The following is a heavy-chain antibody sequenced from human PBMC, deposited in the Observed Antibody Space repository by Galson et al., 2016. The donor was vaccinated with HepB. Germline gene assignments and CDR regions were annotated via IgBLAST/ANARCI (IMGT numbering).Heavy chain of an antibody. CDR2: ISSSSSTI. D-gene: IGHD3-3*01. Sequence: SLRLSCATSGFTFNNYWMNWVRQAPGKGLEWVSYISSSSSTIYYADSVMGRFTISRDNAKNSLYLQMNSLRAEDTAVYYCARDQYDFWSGYYTRGGYYGMDVWGKGTTVTVSS. CDR3: ARDQYDFWSGYYTRGGYYGMDV. J-gene: IGHJ6*04. CDR1: GFTFNNYW. V-gene: IGHV3-48*01.